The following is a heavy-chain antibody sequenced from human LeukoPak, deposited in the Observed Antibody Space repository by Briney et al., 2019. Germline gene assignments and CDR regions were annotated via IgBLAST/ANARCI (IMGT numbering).Heavy chain of an antibody. CDR3: ANGRVPKYFDY. CDR1: GYTFTSYY. CDR2: IDPSGGST. D-gene: IGHD3/OR15-3a*01. V-gene: IGHV1-46*01. J-gene: IGHJ4*02. Sequence: ASVKVSCKASGYTFTSYYMHWVRRAPGQGLEWVGMIDPSGGSTSYAQKFQGRVTMTSDTSTSTVYMELSSLRSEDTAVFYCANGRVPKYFDYWGQGTLVTVSS.